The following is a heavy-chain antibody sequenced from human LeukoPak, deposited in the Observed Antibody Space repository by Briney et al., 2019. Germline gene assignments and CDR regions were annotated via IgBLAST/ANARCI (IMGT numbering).Heavy chain of an antibody. CDR2: INHSGST. J-gene: IGHJ3*02. CDR3: ARKYDFWSGYYAFDI. CDR1: GGSFSGYY. D-gene: IGHD3-3*01. Sequence: SETLSLTCAVYGGSFSGYYWSWIRQPPGKGLEWIGEINHSGSTNYNPSLKSRVTISVDTSKNHFSLKLSSVTAADTAVYYCARKYDFWSGYYAFDIWGQGTMVTVSS. V-gene: IGHV4-34*01.